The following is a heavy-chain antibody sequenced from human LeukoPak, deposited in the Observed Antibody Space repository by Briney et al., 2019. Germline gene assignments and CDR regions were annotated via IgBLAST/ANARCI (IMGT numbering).Heavy chain of an antibody. CDR3: ASATTVTRAWDAFDI. CDR1: GDSVSSNSAA. D-gene: IGHD4-11*01. V-gene: IGHV6-1*01. Sequence: SQTLSLTCAISGDSVSSNSAAWNWIRQSPSRGLEWLGRTYYRSKRYNDYAVSVKSRITINPDTSKNQFSLQLNSVTPEDTAVYYCASATTVTRAWDAFDIWGQGTMVTVSS. J-gene: IGHJ3*02. CDR2: TYYRSKRYN.